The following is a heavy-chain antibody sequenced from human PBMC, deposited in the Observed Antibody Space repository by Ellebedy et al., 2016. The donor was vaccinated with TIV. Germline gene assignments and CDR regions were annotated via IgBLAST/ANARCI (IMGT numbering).Heavy chain of an antibody. CDR2: ISYSGST. Sequence: MPSETLSLTCTVSGGSISSYYWSWTRQPPGKGLEWIGYISYSGSTNYNPSLKSRVTISVDTSKNQFSLKLNSVTAADTAFYYCARVVWQLPVSYAFDIWGHGTTVTVSS. CDR1: GGSISSYY. V-gene: IGHV4-59*01. CDR3: ARVVWQLPVSYAFDI. J-gene: IGHJ3*02. D-gene: IGHD2-15*01.